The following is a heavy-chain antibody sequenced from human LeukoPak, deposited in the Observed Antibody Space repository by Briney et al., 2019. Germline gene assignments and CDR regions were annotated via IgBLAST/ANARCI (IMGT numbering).Heavy chain of an antibody. CDR3: AKEGSSGWTSYYYYYMDV. D-gene: IGHD6-19*01. V-gene: IGHV3-21*04. J-gene: IGHJ6*03. CDR1: GFIFSTYS. Sequence: PGGSLRLSCAASGFIFSTYSMNWVRQAPGKGLEWVSSISSSTSYIYYADSVKGRFTISRDNAKNSLYLQMNSLRAEDTAVYYCAKEGSSGWTSYYYYYMDVWGKGTTVTISS. CDR2: ISSSTSYI.